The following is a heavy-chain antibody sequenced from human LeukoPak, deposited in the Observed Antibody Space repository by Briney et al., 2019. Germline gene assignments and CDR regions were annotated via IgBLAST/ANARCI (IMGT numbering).Heavy chain of an antibody. J-gene: IGHJ3*02. CDR2: ISSSSSII. CDR3: ARSGTTYYYDSGTRI. Sequence: GGSLRLSCAASGVTFSSYSMNWVRQAPGMGVEWVSYISSSSSIIHYADSVKGRFTISRDNAKNSLYLQMNSLRAEDTAVYYCARSGTTYYYDSGTRIWGQGTMVTVSS. D-gene: IGHD3-22*01. V-gene: IGHV3-48*04. CDR1: GVTFSSYS.